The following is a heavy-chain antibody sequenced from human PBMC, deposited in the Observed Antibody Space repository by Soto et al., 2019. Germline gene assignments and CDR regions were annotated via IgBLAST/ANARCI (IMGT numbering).Heavy chain of an antibody. CDR2: IYYSGST. V-gene: IGHV4-39*01. D-gene: IGHD3-10*01. CDR3: ARTGYGSGSYLVDY. Sequence: SETLSLTCTVSGGSISSSSYYWGWIRQPPGKGLEWIGSIYYSGSTYYNPSLKSRVTISVDTSKNQFSLKLSSVTAADTAVYYCARTGYGSGSYLVDYWGQGTLVTVSS. CDR1: GGSISSSSYY. J-gene: IGHJ4*02.